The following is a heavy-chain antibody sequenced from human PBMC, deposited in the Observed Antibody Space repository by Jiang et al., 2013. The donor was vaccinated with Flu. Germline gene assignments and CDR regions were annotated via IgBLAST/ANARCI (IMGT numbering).Heavy chain of an antibody. CDR3: ARDGGYSYGYLYYLDH. CDR2: ISSNGDST. Sequence: RLSCAASGFTFSSYVMHWVRQAPGRGLEYVSAISSNGDSTYYANSVKGRFTISRDNSKNTLYLQMGSLRVEDMAVYYCARDGGYSYGYLYYLDHWGQGTLVTVSS. J-gene: IGHJ4*02. CDR1: GFTFSSYV. D-gene: IGHD5-18*01. V-gene: IGHV3-64*01.